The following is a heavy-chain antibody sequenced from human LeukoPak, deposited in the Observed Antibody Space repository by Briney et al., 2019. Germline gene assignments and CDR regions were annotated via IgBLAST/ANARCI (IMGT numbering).Heavy chain of an antibody. CDR2: ISSSGSTI. D-gene: IGHD3-9*01. Sequence: GGSLRLSCAASGFTFSDCYMSWIRQAPGKGLEWVSYISSSGSTIYYADSVKGRFTISRDNSKNTLYLQMNSLRAEDTAVYYCAKGGDILTGYISWGQGTLVTVSS. CDR3: AKGGDILTGYIS. V-gene: IGHV3-11*01. J-gene: IGHJ5*02. CDR1: GFTFSDCY.